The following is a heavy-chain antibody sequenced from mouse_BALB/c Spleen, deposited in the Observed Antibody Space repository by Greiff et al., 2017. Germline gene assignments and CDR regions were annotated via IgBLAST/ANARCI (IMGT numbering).Heavy chain of an antibody. J-gene: IGHJ2*01. CDR2: ISSGGSYT. V-gene: IGHV5-9-3*01. CDR1: GFTFSSYA. CDR3: ARRYYAYFDY. Sequence: EVQRVESGGGLVKPGGSLKLSCAASGFTFSSYAMSWVRQTPEKRLEWVATISSGGSYTYYPDSVKGRFTISRDNAKNTLYLQMSSLRSEDTAMYYCARRYYAYFDYWGQGTTLTVSS. D-gene: IGHD1-1*01.